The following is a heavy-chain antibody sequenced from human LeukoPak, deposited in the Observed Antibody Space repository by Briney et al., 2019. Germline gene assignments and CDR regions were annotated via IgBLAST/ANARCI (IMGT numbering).Heavy chain of an antibody. Sequence: PGGSLRLSCAASGFTFSNYGMHWVRQAPGKGLKWVTFIRYDGSNKYYADSVKGRFTISRDNSKNTLYLQMNSLRVEDTAVYYCAKDFGIYDTTTDYWGQGTLVTVSS. CDR1: GFTFSNYG. J-gene: IGHJ4*02. CDR2: IRYDGSNK. V-gene: IGHV3-30*02. CDR3: AKDFGIYDTTTDY. D-gene: IGHD2/OR15-2a*01.